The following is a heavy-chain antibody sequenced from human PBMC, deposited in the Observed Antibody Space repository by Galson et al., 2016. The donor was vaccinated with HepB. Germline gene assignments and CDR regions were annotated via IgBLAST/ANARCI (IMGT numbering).Heavy chain of an antibody. Sequence: SLRLSCAVSGFSVSNNYMSWVRQAPGKGLEWVSYISSSGSTIYYADSVKGRFTISRDDAKSSLYLQMNSLRAEDSAVYYCASLPWFGELLHRSYYYLMDVWGQGTTVTVSS. J-gene: IGHJ6*02. CDR1: GFSVSNNY. CDR2: ISSSGSTI. V-gene: IGHV3-11*01. D-gene: IGHD3-10*01. CDR3: ASLPWFGELLHRSYYYLMDV.